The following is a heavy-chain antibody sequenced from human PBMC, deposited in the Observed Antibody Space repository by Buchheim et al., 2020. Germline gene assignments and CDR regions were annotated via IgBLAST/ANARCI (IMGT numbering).Heavy chain of an antibody. J-gene: IGHJ4*02. CDR1: AFSFSSYA. CDR2: ISGSGAST. D-gene: IGHD6-6*01. Sequence: EVQLLESGGGLVQPGGSLRLSCAVSAFSFSSYAMSWVRQAPGKGLEWVSCISGSGASTYYADSVKGQFTISRDNSKNTLYLHMNSLRAEDTAVYYCAKDPRAAPMAYWGQGTL. V-gene: IGHV3-23*01. CDR3: AKDPRAAPMAY.